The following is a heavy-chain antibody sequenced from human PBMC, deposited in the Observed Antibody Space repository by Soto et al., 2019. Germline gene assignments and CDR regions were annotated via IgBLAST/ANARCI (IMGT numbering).Heavy chain of an antibody. V-gene: IGHV5-51*01. CDR1: GYTFTNYW. CDR2: IHLGDSDT. D-gene: IGHD6-13*01. Sequence: GESLKISCKGSGYTFTNYWIGWVRQMPGRGLERMGIIHLGDSDTRYSPSFQGQVTISADKSISTAYLQWNSLKASDTAMYYCAKPSIAAAGMSYYYGLDVWGKGTTVTVSS. J-gene: IGHJ6*04. CDR3: AKPSIAAAGMSYYYGLDV.